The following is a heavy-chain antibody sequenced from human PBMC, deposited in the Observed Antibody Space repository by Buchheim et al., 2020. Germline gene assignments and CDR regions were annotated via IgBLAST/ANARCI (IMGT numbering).Heavy chain of an antibody. CDR2: IRSKGEGETT. CDR1: GITFSNVW. V-gene: IGHV3-15*01. J-gene: IGHJ4*02. D-gene: IGHD1-14*01. Sequence: EVQLVESGGGLVKPGGSLRLSCATSGITFSNVWMSWVRQAPGKGLEWVGRIRSKGEGETTDYAAPVKGRFTIPRDDSQGTLYLQMNSLNTEDSAVYFCTTVRNWYYFDYWGQGSL. CDR3: TTVRNWYYFDY.